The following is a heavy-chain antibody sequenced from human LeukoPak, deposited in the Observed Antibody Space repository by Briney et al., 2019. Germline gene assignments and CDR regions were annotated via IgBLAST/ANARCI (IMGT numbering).Heavy chain of an antibody. CDR2: VDVGGSRT. CDR3: ARGPGSSGGAYVGDY. Sequence: QPGGSLRLPCAASGFTFSTHWMHWVRQVPGRGPVWVSRVDVGGSRTSYADSVKGRFPISRDNAKSTLYLQMNGLRAEDTAVYYCARGPGSSGGAYVGDYWGHGTLVTVSS. CDR1: GFTFSTHW. D-gene: IGHD3-22*01. J-gene: IGHJ4*01. V-gene: IGHV3-74*01.